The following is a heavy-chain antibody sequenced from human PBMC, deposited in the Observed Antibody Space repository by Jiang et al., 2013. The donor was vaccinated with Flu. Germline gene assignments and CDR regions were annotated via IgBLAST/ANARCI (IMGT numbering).Heavy chain of an antibody. CDR3: AKDISVAGXGLDY. Sequence: EVQLLESGGGLVQPGRSLRLSCAASGFRFDDYAMHWVRQAPGKGLEWVSGITWNSGTLGYADSVRGRFTISRDNAKESLFLQMDSLRAEDTAAYYCAKDISVAGXGLDYWGQGTLVTVSS. CDR1: GFRFDDYA. J-gene: IGHJ4*02. V-gene: IGHV3-9*01. D-gene: IGHD6-19*01. CDR2: ITWNSGTL.